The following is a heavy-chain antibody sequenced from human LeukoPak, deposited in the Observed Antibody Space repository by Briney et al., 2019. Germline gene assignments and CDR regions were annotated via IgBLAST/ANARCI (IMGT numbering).Heavy chain of an antibody. Sequence: SETLSLTCAVYGGSFSGYYWSWIRQPPGKGLEWIGEINHSGSTNYNPSLKSRVTISVDTSKNQFSLKLSSVTAADTAVYYCARDLPHYDILTGYYTLGFDYWGQGTLVTVSS. CDR1: GGSFSGYY. V-gene: IGHV4-34*01. CDR2: INHSGST. CDR3: ARDLPHYDILTGYYTLGFDY. D-gene: IGHD3-9*01. J-gene: IGHJ4*02.